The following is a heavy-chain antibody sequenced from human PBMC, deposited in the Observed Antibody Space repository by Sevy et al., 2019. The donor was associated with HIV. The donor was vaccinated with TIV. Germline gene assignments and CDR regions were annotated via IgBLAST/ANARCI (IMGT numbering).Heavy chain of an antibody. CDR3: AKDSSGSRCGGDCHQNYYYYYGMDV. CDR1: GFTFDDYT. CDR2: ISWDGGST. V-gene: IGHV3-43*01. Sequence: GGSLRLSCAASGFTFDDYTMHWVRQAPGKGLEWVSLISWDGGSTYYADSVKGRFTISRDNSKNSLYLQMNSLRTEDTALYYCAKDSSGSRCGGDCHQNYYYYYGMDVWGQGTTVTVSS. D-gene: IGHD2-21*01. J-gene: IGHJ6*02.